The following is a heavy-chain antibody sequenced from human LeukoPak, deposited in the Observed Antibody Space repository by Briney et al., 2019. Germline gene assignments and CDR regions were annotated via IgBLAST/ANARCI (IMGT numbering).Heavy chain of an antibody. CDR3: ARAARIAAAYQPVGEDYMDV. CDR2: MNPNSGNT. J-gene: IGHJ6*03. Sequence: GASVKVSCKASGYTFTSYDINWVRQATGQGLEWMGWMNPNSGNTGYAQKFQGRVTMTRNTSISTAYMELSSLRSEDTAVYYCARAARIAAAYQPVGEDYMDVWGKGTTVTVSS. D-gene: IGHD6-13*01. CDR1: GYTFTSYD. V-gene: IGHV1-8*01.